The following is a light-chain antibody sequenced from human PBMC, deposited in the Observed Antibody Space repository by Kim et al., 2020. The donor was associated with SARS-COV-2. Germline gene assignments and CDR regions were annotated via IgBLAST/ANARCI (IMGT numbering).Light chain of an antibody. J-gene: IGLJ2*01. Sequence: GQSFTISCTGTSSDVGGYNYVSWYQQHPGKAPKLMFYDVSNRPSGVSNRFSGSKSGNTASLTISGLQAEDEADYYCSSYTSSSRVVFGGGTQLTVL. CDR1: SSDVGGYNY. CDR3: SSYTSSSRVV. V-gene: IGLV2-14*03. CDR2: DVS.